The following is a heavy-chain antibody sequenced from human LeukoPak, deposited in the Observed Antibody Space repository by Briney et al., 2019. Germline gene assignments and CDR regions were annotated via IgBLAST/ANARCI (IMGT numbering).Heavy chain of an antibody. CDR1: GVSFGGSW. J-gene: IGHJ6*03. Sequence: PGGSLRLSCAASGVSFGGSWMSWLRQAPGKGLEWGSAISGSGGSTYYADSVKGRFTISRDNSKNTLYLQMNSLRAEDTAVYYCAKVETDYGGNRDYYYYMDVWRKATTVTVSS. CDR2: ISGSGGST. CDR3: AKVETDYGGNRDYYYYMDV. D-gene: IGHD4-23*01. V-gene: IGHV3-23*01.